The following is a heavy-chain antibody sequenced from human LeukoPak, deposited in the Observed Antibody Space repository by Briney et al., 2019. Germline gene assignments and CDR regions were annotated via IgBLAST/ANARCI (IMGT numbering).Heavy chain of an antibody. D-gene: IGHD6-13*01. CDR3: ARGHLKYSSSYLYYFDC. J-gene: IGHJ4*02. CDR1: GGSFSGYY. CDR2: INHSGST. V-gene: IGHV4-34*01. Sequence: SETLSLTCAVYGGSFSGYYRSWIRQPPGKGLEWIGEINHSGSTNYNPSLKSRVTISVDTSKNQFSLKLSSVTAADTAVYYCARGHLKYSSSYLYYFDCWGQGTLVTVSS.